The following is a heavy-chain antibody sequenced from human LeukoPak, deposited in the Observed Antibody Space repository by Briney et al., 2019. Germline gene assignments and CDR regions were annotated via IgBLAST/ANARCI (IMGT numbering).Heavy chain of an antibody. CDR3: ARSTSGSFDY. V-gene: IGHV5-51*01. Sequence: GESLKISCKGFGYTFATYWIGWVRQMPGKGPEWMGTIYPSDSDTRYSPSFQGHVTISADKSITTAYLQWSSLKASDTAMYYCARSTSGSFDYWGQGTPVTVSS. D-gene: IGHD3-10*01. J-gene: IGHJ4*02. CDR2: IYPSDSDT. CDR1: GYTFATYW.